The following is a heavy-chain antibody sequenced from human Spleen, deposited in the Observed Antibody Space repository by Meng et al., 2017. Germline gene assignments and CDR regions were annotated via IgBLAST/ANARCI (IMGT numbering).Heavy chain of an antibody. CDR3: ARGLRTYYYGAGSYSSGFDP. CDR2: INHSGST. Sequence: SETLSLTCAVYGGSFSGYYWSWIRQPPGKGLEWIGEINHSGSTNYNPSLKSRVTISVDTSKNQFSLKLSSVTAADTAVYYCARGLRTYYYGAGSYSSGFDPWGQGTLVTVSS. D-gene: IGHD3-10*01. V-gene: IGHV4-34*01. J-gene: IGHJ5*02. CDR1: GGSFSGYY.